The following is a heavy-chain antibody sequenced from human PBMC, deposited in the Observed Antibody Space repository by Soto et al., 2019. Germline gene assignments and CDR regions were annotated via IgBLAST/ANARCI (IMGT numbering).Heavy chain of an antibody. Sequence: SETLSLTCAVSGDSINSSHWRNWVRQAPEKGLECISQISHSGSTNYNPSLTSRVTISVDKSKNHFSLKLTSVTGADTAVYYCWGGQFWSRIWSDRSLDYWGQGTLATVS. CDR2: ISHSGST. D-gene: IGHD3-3*01. CDR1: GDSINSSHW. V-gene: IGHV4-4*02. CDR3: WGGQFWSRIWSDRSLDY. J-gene: IGHJ4*02.